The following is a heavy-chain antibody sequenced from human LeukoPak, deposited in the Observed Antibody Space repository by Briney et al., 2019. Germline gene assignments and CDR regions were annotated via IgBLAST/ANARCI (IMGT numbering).Heavy chain of an antibody. CDR1: GCTISSYT. Sequence: PGGSLRLSCAASGCTISSYTVSWVRQAPGKGLEWVSAIDGSGGSTSHADSVKGRFTISRDNSKNTLYLQMNSLRAEDTALYYCAKGMIVVVLQPGPFDMWGQGTMVTVSS. CDR3: AKGMIVVVLQPGPFDM. J-gene: IGHJ3*02. V-gene: IGHV3-23*01. CDR2: IDGSGGST. D-gene: IGHD3-22*01.